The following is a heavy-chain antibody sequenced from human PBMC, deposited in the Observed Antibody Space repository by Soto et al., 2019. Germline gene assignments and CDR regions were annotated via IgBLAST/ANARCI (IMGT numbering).Heavy chain of an antibody. CDR2: ISYDGSNK. CDR3: AKDRARDYYGIDP. V-gene: IGHV3-30*18. J-gene: IGHJ5*02. CDR1: GFTFSSYG. Sequence: PGGSLRLSCAASGFTFSSYGMHWVRQAPGKGLEWVAVISYDGSNKYYADSVKGRFTISRDSSKNTLYLQMNSLRAEDTAVYYCAKDRARDYYGIDPWGQGTLVTVSS. D-gene: IGHD3-10*01.